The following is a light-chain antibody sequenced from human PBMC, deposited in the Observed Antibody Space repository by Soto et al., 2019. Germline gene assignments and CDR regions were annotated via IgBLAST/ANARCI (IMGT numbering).Light chain of an antibody. J-gene: IGKJ1*01. Sequence: EIVLTQSPGTLSLSPGERATLSCRASQSVSNNYLAWYQQKPGQPHRLLIYGASNRATGIPDRFSGSGSGTDFTLTISRLEPEDFAVYYCQQYGSSGTFGQGTKVDIK. CDR2: GAS. V-gene: IGKV3-20*01. CDR3: QQYGSSGT. CDR1: QSVSNNY.